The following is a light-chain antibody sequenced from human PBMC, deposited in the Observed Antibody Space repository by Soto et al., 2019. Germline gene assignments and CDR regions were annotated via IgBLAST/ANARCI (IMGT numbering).Light chain of an antibody. CDR2: GAS. V-gene: IGKV3-15*01. CDR3: QQYNNWPPHT. Sequence: ETVMTQSPATLSVSPGEGATLSCRASQSVGSNLAWYQQRPSQAPRLLIYGASTRATGIPARFSGSGSGTEFTRTSSGLQSEDFAVYYCQQYNNWPPHTFGQGTKLEIK. CDR1: QSVGSN. J-gene: IGKJ2*01.